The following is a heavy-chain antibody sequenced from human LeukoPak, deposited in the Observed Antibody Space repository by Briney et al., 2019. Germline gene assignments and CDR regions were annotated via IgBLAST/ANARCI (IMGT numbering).Heavy chain of an antibody. CDR1: GFSAATYG. CDR2: ISGSSAART. CDR3: ASVLGVLTGYSDYMDV. J-gene: IGHJ6*03. Sequence: TGGTLRLSCAASGFSAATYGMSWVRQTPGKGLDWVSMISGSSAARTYYADSVKGRFTISRDNAKNSLYLQMNSLRAEDTAVYYCASVLGVLTGYSDYMDVWGKGTTVTVSS. D-gene: IGHD3-9*01. V-gene: IGHV3-23*01.